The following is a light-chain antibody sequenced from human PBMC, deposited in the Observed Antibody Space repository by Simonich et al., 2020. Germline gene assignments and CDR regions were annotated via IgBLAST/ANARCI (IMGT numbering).Light chain of an antibody. J-gene: IGLJ3*02. V-gene: IGLV6-57*03. CDR1: SGSIASNY. Sequence: NFMLTQPHSVSESPGKTVTISCTRSSGSIASNYVQWYQQRPGSATTTVIYEDNQRPAGGPDRFSGSIDSSSNSASLTISGLKTEDEADYYCQSYDSSNHWVFGGGTKLTVL. CDR3: QSYDSSNHWV. CDR2: EDN.